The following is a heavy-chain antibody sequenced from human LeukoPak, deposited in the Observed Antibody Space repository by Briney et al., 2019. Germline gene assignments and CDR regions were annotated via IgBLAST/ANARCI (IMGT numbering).Heavy chain of an antibody. CDR2: IGSSSSYI. D-gene: IGHD3-22*01. CDR1: GYTFTSYG. V-gene: IGHV3-21*01. CDR3: ATQSPYYYDSSGYSKNWFDP. J-gene: IGHJ5*02. Sequence: SCKASGYTFTSYGISWVRQAPGQGLEWVSSIGSSSSYIYYADSVKGRFTISRDNAKNSLYLQMNSLRAEDTAVYYCATQSPYYYDSSGYSKNWFDPWGQGTLVTVSS.